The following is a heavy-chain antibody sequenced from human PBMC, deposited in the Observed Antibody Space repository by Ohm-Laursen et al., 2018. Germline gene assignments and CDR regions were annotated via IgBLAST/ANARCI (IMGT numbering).Heavy chain of an antibody. J-gene: IGHJ5*02. V-gene: IGHV3-48*03. Sequence: SLRLSCAASGFTFSSYEMNWVRQAPGKGLEWIAFSSSSGSNSYYADSVRGRFTISRDNAKYSLYLQMNSLRAEDTAVYYCASDLEGISSTSFAWGQGTLVTVSS. CDR2: SSSSGSNS. CDR3: ASDLEGISSTSFA. D-gene: IGHD2-2*01. CDR1: GFTFSSYE.